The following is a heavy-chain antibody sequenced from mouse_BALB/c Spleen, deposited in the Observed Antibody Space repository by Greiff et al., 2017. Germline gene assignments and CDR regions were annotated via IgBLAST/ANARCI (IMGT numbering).Heavy chain of an antibody. Sequence: EVQVVESGGGLVKPGGSLKLSCAASGFTFSDYYMYWVRQTPEKRLEWVATISDGGSYTYYPDSVKGRFTISRDNAKNNLYLQMSSLKSEDTAMYYCAREDYGPFAYWGQGTLVTVSA. D-gene: IGHD1-2*01. V-gene: IGHV5-4*02. CDR1: GFTFSDYY. CDR2: ISDGGSYT. J-gene: IGHJ3*01. CDR3: AREDYGPFAY.